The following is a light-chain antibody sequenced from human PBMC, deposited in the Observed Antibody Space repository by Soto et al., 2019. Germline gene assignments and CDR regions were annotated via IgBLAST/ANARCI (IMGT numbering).Light chain of an antibody. Sequence: EIVLTQSPATLSLSPGERATLSCRASQSVSSNLAWYQHKPGQPPRLLIYDASTRATGIPARFSGSGSGTDFTLTISSLEPEDFAVYYCQQRSNWLTFGGGTKVEIK. J-gene: IGKJ4*01. CDR2: DAS. CDR1: QSVSSN. CDR3: QQRSNWLT. V-gene: IGKV3-11*01.